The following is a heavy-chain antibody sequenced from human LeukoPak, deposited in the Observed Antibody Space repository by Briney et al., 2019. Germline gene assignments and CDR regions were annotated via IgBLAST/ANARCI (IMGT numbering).Heavy chain of an antibody. D-gene: IGHD2-2*01. Sequence: SQTLSLTCAISGDSVSSNSVTWNWIRQSPSRGLEWLGRTYYRSTWYNDYAVSVRGRITVNPDTSKNQFSMHLNSVTPEDTAVYYCARRLTQYDCFDPWGQGILVTVSS. V-gene: IGHV6-1*01. J-gene: IGHJ5*02. CDR3: ARRLTQYDCFDP. CDR2: TYYRSTWYN. CDR1: GDSVSSNSVT.